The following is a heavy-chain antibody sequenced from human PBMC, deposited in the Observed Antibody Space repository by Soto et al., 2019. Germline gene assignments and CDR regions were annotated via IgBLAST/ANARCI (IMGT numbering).Heavy chain of an antibody. J-gene: IGHJ5*02. Sequence: QVQLVQSGAEVKKPGSSMKVSCEASGCTFSSYSFSWVRQAPGQGLEGMGRVIPILGMANYAQKFQGRVTITADKSTSTVYMELSSLRSEDTAVYYCARGGAVVVPGAVDRHNWFDPWGQGTLVTVSS. CDR3: ARGGAVVVPGAVDRHNWFDP. D-gene: IGHD2-2*01. CDR2: VIPILGMA. CDR1: GCTFSSYS. V-gene: IGHV1-69*02.